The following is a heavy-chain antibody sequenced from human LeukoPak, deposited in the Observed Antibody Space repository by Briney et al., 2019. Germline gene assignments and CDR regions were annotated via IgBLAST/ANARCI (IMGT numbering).Heavy chain of an antibody. Sequence: HSGGSLRLSCAASGFTFSSYGMHWVRQAPGKGLEWVAVIWYDGSNKYYADSVKGRFTISRDNSKNTLYLQMNSLRAEDTAVYYCARDIKNYYYGMDVWGQGTTVTVSS. D-gene: IGHD3-10*01. J-gene: IGHJ6*02. CDR3: ARDIKNYYYGMDV. V-gene: IGHV3-33*01. CDR2: IWYDGSNK. CDR1: GFTFSSYG.